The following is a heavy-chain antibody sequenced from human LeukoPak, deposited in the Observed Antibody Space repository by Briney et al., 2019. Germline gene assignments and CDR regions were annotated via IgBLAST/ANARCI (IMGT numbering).Heavy chain of an antibody. J-gene: IGHJ4*02. V-gene: IGHV3-23*01. Sequence: GGSLRLSCAASGFTFSSYAMSWVRQAPGKGLEWVSGLTGGGGRTYYADSVKGRFTISRDNSKNTLYLQMNSLRAKDTAVYYCAKDYYYDSSDYYRVYYFDYWGQGTLVTVSS. CDR2: LTGGGGRT. CDR1: GFTFSSYA. D-gene: IGHD3-22*01. CDR3: AKDYYYDSSDYYRVYYFDY.